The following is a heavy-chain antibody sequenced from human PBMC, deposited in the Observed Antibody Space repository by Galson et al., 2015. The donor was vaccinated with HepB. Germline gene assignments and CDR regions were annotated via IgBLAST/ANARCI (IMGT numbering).Heavy chain of an antibody. CDR1: GFTFSSYG. CDR3: AKRATVAGNTGPYFDY. CDR2: ISGSGDST. J-gene: IGHJ4*02. V-gene: IGHV3-23*01. Sequence: SLRLSCAASGFTFSSYGMGWVRQPPGKGLEWVSVISGSGDSTYYADSVKGRFTISRDNSKSTLYLQMNSLRVEDRAVYYCAKRATVAGNTGPYFDYCGQGSLVTVS. D-gene: IGHD6-19*01.